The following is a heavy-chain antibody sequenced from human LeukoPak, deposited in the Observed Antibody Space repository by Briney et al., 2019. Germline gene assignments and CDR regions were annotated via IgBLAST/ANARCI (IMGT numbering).Heavy chain of an antibody. CDR2: INHRGRT. CDR3: ARGRLENLSSWWNGPSSRNWFDP. Sequence: PSQTLSLTCTVSGGSISSGGYYWSWFRQPPGRGREWIGKINHRGRTNYNPSLKSRVTISVDTSKNQFSLKLSSVTAADTAVYYCARGRLENLSSWWNGPSSRNWFDPWGQGTLVTVSS. J-gene: IGHJ5*02. V-gene: IGHV4-39*07. D-gene: IGHD6-13*01. CDR1: GGSISSGGYY.